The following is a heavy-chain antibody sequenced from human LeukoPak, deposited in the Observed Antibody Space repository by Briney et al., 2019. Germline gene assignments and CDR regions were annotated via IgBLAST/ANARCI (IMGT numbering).Heavy chain of an antibody. CDR3: ARGRITMVRGVSRIYGMDV. Sequence: KPSETLSLTCAVYGGSFSGYYWSWIRQPPGKGLEWIGEINHSGRTNYNPSLKSRVTISVDTSKNQCSLKLSSVTAADTAVYYCARGRITMVRGVSRIYGMDVWGKGTTVTVSS. V-gene: IGHV4-34*01. D-gene: IGHD3-10*01. CDR1: GGSFSGYY. J-gene: IGHJ6*04. CDR2: INHSGRT.